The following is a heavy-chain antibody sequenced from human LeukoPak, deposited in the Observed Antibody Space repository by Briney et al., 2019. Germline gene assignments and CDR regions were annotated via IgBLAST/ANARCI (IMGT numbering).Heavy chain of an antibody. V-gene: IGHV1-2*02. Sequence: GASVKVSCKASGYTFTGYYMHWVRQAPGQGLEWMGWINPNSGGTNYAQKFQGRVTMTRDTSISTAYMELSRLRSDDTAVYYCARAAPSVDTRFDPWGQGTLVTVSS. CDR3: ARAAPSVDTRFDP. CDR2: INPNSGGT. J-gene: IGHJ5*02. CDR1: GYTFTGYY. D-gene: IGHD5-18*01.